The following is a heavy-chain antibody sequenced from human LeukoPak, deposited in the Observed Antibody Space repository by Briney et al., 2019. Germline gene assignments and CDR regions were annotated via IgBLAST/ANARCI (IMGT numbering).Heavy chain of an antibody. CDR2: ISAYNGNT. Sequence: ASVKVSCKASGYTFTSYGISWVRQAPGQGLEWMGWISAYNGNTNYAQKLQGRVTMTTDTSTSTAYMELSSLRSEDTAMYYCARDVDTAMVLDYWGQGTLVTVSS. D-gene: IGHD5-18*01. CDR3: ARDVDTAMVLDY. J-gene: IGHJ4*02. V-gene: IGHV1-18*01. CDR1: GYTFTSYG.